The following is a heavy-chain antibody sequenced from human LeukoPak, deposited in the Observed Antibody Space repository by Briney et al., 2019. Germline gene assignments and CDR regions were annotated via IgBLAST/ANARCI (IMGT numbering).Heavy chain of an antibody. CDR3: ARDSGSYHYFDY. Sequence: SETLSLTCTVSGGSISSGSYYWTWIRQPAGTGLEWIGRIYTSGSTSYNPSLKSRVTISVDTSKNQFSLKLSSVTAADTAVYYCARDSGSYHYFDYWGQGTLVTVSS. CDR1: GGSISSGSYY. V-gene: IGHV4-61*02. CDR2: IYTSGST. J-gene: IGHJ4*02. D-gene: IGHD1-26*01.